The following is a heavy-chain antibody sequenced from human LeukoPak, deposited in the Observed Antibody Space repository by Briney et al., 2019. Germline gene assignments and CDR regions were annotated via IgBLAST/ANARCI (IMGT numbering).Heavy chain of an antibody. D-gene: IGHD3-22*01. CDR2: IYYSGST. CDR1: GGSISSYY. CDR3: ARERRGAYYYDSSPDAFDI. V-gene: IGHV4-59*01. Sequence: SETLSLTCTVSGGSISSYYWSWLRQPPGKGLEWIGYIYYSGSTNYNPSLKSRVTISVDTSKNQFSLKLSSVTAADTAVYYCARERRGAYYYDSSPDAFDIWGQGTMVTVSS. J-gene: IGHJ3*02.